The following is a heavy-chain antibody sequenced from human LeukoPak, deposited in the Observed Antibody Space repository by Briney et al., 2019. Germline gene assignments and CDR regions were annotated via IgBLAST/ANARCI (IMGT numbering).Heavy chain of an antibody. CDR1: GFTFSNAW. D-gene: IGHD6-19*01. J-gene: IGHJ4*02. CDR3: TMTYSSGWYVVDY. Sequence: GGSLRLSCAASGFTFSNAWMSWVRQAPGKGLEWVGRIKSKTDGGTTDYAAPAKGRFTILRDDSKNTLYLQMNSLKTEDTAVYYCTMTYSSGWYVVDYWGQGTLVTVSS. V-gene: IGHV3-15*01. CDR2: IKSKTDGGTT.